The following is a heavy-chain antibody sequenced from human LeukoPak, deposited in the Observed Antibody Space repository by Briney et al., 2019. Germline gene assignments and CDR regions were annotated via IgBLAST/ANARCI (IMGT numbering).Heavy chain of an antibody. CDR2: INPSGGST. D-gene: IGHD6-13*01. J-gene: IGHJ5*02. Sequence: ASVKVSCKASGYTFTSYYMHWVRQAPGQGLEWMGIINPSGGSTSYAQKFQGRVTMTRDTSTSTVYMELSSLRSEDTAVYYCARTIAAAGSLVWFDPWGQGTPVTLSS. CDR3: ARTIAAAGSLVWFDP. V-gene: IGHV1-46*01. CDR1: GYTFTSYY.